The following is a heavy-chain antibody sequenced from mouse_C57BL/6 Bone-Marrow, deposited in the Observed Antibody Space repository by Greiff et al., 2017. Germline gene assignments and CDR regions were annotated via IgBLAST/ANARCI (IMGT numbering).Heavy chain of an antibody. CDR2: IDPETGGT. CDR1: GYTFTDYE. J-gene: IGHJ2*01. Sequence: QVQLQQSGAELVRPGASVTLSCKASGYTFTDYEMHWVKQTPVHGLEWIGAIDPETGGTAYNQKFKGKAILTAAKSSSTAYMELRSLTSEDSAVYYCTRGGSGYDYWGQGTTLTVSS. D-gene: IGHD3-2*02. V-gene: IGHV1-15*01. CDR3: TRGGSGYDY.